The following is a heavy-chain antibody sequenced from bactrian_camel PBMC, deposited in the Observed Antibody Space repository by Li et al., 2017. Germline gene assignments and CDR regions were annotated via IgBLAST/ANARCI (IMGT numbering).Heavy chain of an antibody. Sequence: DVQLVESGGGSVEAGGSLRLSCVIKDYTHTDYTMGWIRQAQGREFEGVAAVDTDGRTVYADSAKGRFTISRDNAKQAVYLQMDSLTPEDTAMYICGTDGEDCDGGYRVLLGQGTQVTVS. D-gene: IGHD2*01. V-gene: IGHV3S66*01. CDR1: DYTHTDYT. CDR2: VDTDGRT. J-gene: IGHJ4*01.